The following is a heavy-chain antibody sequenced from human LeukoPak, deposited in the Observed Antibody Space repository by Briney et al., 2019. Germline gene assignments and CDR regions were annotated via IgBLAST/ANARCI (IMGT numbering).Heavy chain of an antibody. CDR2: LYYGGNT. V-gene: IGHV4-39*01. CDR3: AKYVDTTTDDL. J-gene: IGHJ2*01. Sequence: SETLSLTCTVSGGSISSSSYYWGWIRQPPGKGLEWIGSLYYGGNTYYNPSLKSRVTISVDTSKNQFSLILTSVTAADTAMYYCAKYVDTTTDDLWGRGTLVSVSS. D-gene: IGHD5-18*01. CDR1: GGSISSSSYY.